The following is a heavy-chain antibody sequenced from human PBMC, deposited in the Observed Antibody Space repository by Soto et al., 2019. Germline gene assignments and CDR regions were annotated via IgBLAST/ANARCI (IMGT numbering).Heavy chain of an antibody. CDR3: TRASASSMLRGVVIN. V-gene: IGHV4-4*02. CDR2: MYHSGDS. J-gene: IGHJ4*02. CDR1: GGSISTDNW. D-gene: IGHD3-10*01. Sequence: SETMSLTCAVSGGSISTDNWWCWVRQPPGKGLEWIGEMYHSGDSNFNPSLKSRVTISVDKSKNQFSMQMASVTAADTALYYCTRASASSMLRGVVINWGRGTQVTVSS.